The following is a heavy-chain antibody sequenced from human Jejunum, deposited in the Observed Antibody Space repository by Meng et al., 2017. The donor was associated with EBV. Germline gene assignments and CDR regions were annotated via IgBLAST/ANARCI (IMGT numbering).Heavy chain of an antibody. J-gene: IGHJ5*01. Sequence: VQLVHSGGGLIPPGGSLRLSCAASGFIVSNSYFSWVRQAPGKGLEWVSVIYSDSTTHYADSVKGRFTMSRDNSKSTLFLQMDSLRAEDTAIYYCAKRETSGWYDLWVQGTLVTVSS. V-gene: IGHV3-53*01. CDR1: GFIVSNSY. CDR3: AKRETSGWYDL. CDR2: IYSDSTT. D-gene: IGHD6-19*01.